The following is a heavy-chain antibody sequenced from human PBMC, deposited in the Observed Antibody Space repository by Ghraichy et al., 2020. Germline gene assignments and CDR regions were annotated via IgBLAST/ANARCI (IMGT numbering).Heavy chain of an antibody. V-gene: IGHV4-61*01. Sequence: GSLRLTCTVSGGSVSSGSYYWGWIRQPPGKGLEWIGYIYYSGSTIYNPSLKSRVTMSIDTSKNQFSLKMSSVTAADTAMYYCARQVSGDCSGGGCYPLFGGQGTLVTVSS. CDR2: IYYSGST. CDR3: ARQVSGDCSGGGCYPLF. CDR1: GGSVSSGSYY. J-gene: IGHJ4*02. D-gene: IGHD2-15*01.